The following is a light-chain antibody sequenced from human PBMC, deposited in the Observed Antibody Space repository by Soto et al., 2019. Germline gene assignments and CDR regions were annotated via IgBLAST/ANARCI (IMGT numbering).Light chain of an antibody. J-gene: IGKJ2*01. CDR2: DAS. CDR1: QSVSSY. Sequence: EIVLTQSPATLSLSPGERATLSCRASQSVSSYLAWYQQKPGQAPRLLIYDASNRATGIPAMFSGSGSGTDFTLTISSLEREDFAVYYCQQRSNWHTFGQGTKLEIK. CDR3: QQRSNWHT. V-gene: IGKV3-11*01.